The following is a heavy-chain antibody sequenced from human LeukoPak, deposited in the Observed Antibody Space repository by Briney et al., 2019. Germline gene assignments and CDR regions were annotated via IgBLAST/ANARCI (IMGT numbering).Heavy chain of an antibody. D-gene: IGHD3-10*01. V-gene: IGHV3-23*01. Sequence: GGSLRLSCAASGFTFSSYAMSWVRQAPGKGLEWVSAISGSGGSTYYAGSVKGRFTISRDNSKNTLYLQMNSLRAEDTAVYYCAKASGPILSIWFGELSVWFDPWGQGTLVTVSS. J-gene: IGHJ5*02. CDR3: AKASGPILSIWFGELSVWFDP. CDR1: GFTFSSYA. CDR2: ISGSGGST.